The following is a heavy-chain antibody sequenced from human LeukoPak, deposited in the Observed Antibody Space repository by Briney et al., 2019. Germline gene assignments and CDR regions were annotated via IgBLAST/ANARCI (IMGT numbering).Heavy chain of an antibody. Sequence: ASVKVSCKASGYTFTSYGISWVRQAPGQGLEWMGWISAYNGNTTYAQKLQGRVTMTTDTSTSTAYMELRSLRSDDTAVYYCARGAYYDSGSYDSDSDYWGQGTLVTVSS. D-gene: IGHD3-10*01. J-gene: IGHJ4*02. CDR3: ARGAYYDSGSYDSDSDY. V-gene: IGHV1-18*01. CDR2: ISAYNGNT. CDR1: GYTFTSYG.